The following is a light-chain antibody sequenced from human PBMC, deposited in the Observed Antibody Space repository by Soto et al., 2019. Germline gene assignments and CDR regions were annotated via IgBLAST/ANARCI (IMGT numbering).Light chain of an antibody. CDR2: QAS. J-gene: IGKJ1*01. CDR1: QSIRSW. CDR3: QQYNSYSWT. Sequence: DIPMTQSPSTLSASVGDRVTITCRASQSIRSWLAWYQQKPGKAPNLLIYQASNLKSGVPSRFSGSGSGTEYTLTISSLQPDDFATYYCQQYNSYSWTFGQGTKVEIK. V-gene: IGKV1-5*03.